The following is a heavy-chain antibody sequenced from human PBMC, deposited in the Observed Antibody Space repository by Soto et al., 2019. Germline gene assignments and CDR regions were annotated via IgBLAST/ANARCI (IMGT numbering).Heavy chain of an antibody. CDR1: GFTFSSYA. CDR3: AKGQVPAAPVLNGMDV. Sequence: GGSLRLSCAASGFTFSSYAMSWVRQAPGKGLEWVSAISGSGGSTYYADSVKGRFTISRDNSKNTLYLQMNSLRAEDTAVYYCAKGQVPAAPVLNGMDVWGQGTTVTVSS. J-gene: IGHJ6*02. V-gene: IGHV3-23*01. D-gene: IGHD2-2*01. CDR2: ISGSGGST.